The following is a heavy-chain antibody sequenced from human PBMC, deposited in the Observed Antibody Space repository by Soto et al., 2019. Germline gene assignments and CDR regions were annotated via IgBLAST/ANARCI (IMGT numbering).Heavy chain of an antibody. Sequence: QVQLVESGGGVVQPGRSLRLSCAASGFTFSYYGMHWVRQAPGKGLEWVAVIVYDGSSQYYADSVKGRFTVSRDNSKNTLYLQVNSLRGEDTAVYYCAKDGVCSGGSCFPAFDSWGQGTVVTVSS. CDR1: GFTFSYYG. J-gene: IGHJ4*02. CDR3: AKDGVCSGGSCFPAFDS. V-gene: IGHV3-30*18. D-gene: IGHD2-15*01. CDR2: IVYDGSSQ.